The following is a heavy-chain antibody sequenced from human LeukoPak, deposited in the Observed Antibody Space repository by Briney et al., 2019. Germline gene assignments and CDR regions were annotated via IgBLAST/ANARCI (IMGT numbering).Heavy chain of an antibody. V-gene: IGHV1-58*01. Sequence: SVKVSCKASGFTFPTSAVQWVRQGRGQRLEWIGWIVVSSGNTNYVQKFQERVTITRDVSTGTSYMELSSLRSEDTAVYYCAAGTIVGATDWGQGTLVTVSS. J-gene: IGHJ4*02. CDR3: AAGTIVGATD. CDR2: IVVSSGNT. D-gene: IGHD1-26*01. CDR1: GFTFPTSA.